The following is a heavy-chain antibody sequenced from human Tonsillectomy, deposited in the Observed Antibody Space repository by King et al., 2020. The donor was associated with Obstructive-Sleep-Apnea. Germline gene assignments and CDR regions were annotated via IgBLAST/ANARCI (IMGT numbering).Heavy chain of an antibody. V-gene: IGHV1-18*01. CDR3: ARGSLYDISCSLLYAFYY. J-gene: IGHJ4*02. CDR1: GHTFISYG. D-gene: IGHD3-22*01. Sequence: VQLVESGAEVKKPGASVKVSCKASGHTFISYGISWVRQAPGQGLEWMGWINGYNGKTNYAQKFQGRVTMTTDTSTSTAYMEVRSLRSDDTAVYYCARGSLYDISCSLLYAFYYWGQGTLVTVSS. CDR2: INGYNGKT.